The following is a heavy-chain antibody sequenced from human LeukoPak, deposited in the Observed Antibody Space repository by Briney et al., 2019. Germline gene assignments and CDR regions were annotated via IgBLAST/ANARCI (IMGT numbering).Heavy chain of an antibody. CDR3: ARADYYCTSTSCGFDY. J-gene: IGHJ4*02. CDR1: GFTFSSYW. D-gene: IGHD2-2*01. Sequence: GGFLRLSCAASGFTFSSYWMHWVRRAPGKGLVWVSRINSDGSSTSYADSVKGRFTISRDNAKNTLYLQMNSLRAEDTAVYYCARADYYCTSTSCGFDYWGQGTLVTVSS. CDR2: INSDGSST. V-gene: IGHV3-74*01.